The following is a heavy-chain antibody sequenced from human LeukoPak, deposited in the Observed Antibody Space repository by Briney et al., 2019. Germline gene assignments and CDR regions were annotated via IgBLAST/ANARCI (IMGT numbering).Heavy chain of an antibody. CDR3: ARDPGGIAARRNDY. CDR2: IYHSGST. Sequence: SETLSLTCTVSGYSISSGYYWGWIRQPPGKGLEWIGSIYHSGSTYYNPSLKSRVTISVDTSKNQFSLKLSSVTAADTAVYYCARDPGGIAARRNDYWGQGTLVTVSS. CDR1: GYSISSGYY. V-gene: IGHV4-38-2*02. J-gene: IGHJ4*02. D-gene: IGHD6-6*01.